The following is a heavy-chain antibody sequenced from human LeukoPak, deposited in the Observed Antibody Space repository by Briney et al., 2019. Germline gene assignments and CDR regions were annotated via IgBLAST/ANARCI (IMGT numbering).Heavy chain of an antibody. CDR1: GFTFSSYA. CDR2: ISGSGGST. Sequence: SGGSLRLSCAASGFTFSSYAMSWVRQAPGKGLEWVSAISGSGGSTYYADSVKGRFTISRDNSKNTLYLQMNSLRAEDTAVYYCARDTRLMYYFDYWGQGTLVTVSS. V-gene: IGHV3-23*01. D-gene: IGHD2-2*01. CDR3: ARDTRLMYYFDY. J-gene: IGHJ4*02.